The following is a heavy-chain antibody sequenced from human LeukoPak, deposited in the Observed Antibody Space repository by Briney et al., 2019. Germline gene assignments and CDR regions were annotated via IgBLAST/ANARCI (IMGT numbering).Heavy chain of an antibody. CDR2: INHSGST. CDR3: ARGMWRVVSSFDY. V-gene: IGHV4-34*01. D-gene: IGHD3-22*01. CDR1: GGSFSGYY. J-gene: IGHJ4*02. Sequence: SETLSLTCAVYGGSFSGYYWSWIRQPPGKGLEWIGEINHSGSTNYNPSLKSRVTISEDTSKNQFSLKLSSVTAADTAVYYCARGMWRVVSSFDYWGQGTLVTVSS.